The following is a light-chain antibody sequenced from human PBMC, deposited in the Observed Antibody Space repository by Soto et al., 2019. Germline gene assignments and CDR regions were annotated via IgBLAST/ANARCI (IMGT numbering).Light chain of an antibody. J-gene: IGKJ1*01. V-gene: IGKV3-15*01. CDR2: GAS. Sequence: ELVMTQSQETLSVSPGERATLSFRASQSVSIDLAWYQQTPGQAPRLLIYGASTRATGIPVRFSGSASGTEFTLTISSLQSEDFTVYYCQQYGSSGTFAQGTKVDTK. CDR1: QSVSID. CDR3: QQYGSSGT.